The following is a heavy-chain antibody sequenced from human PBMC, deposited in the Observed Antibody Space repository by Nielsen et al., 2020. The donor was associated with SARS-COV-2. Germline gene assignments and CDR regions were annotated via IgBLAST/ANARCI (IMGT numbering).Heavy chain of an antibody. Sequence: SLKISCAASGFTFDDYAMHWVRQAPGKGLEWVSGISWNSGSIGYADSVKGRFTISRDNAKNSLYLQMNSLRAEDTASYYCAKDIGYSSGGSDYWGQGTLVTVSS. D-gene: IGHD6-19*01. CDR3: AKDIGYSSGGSDY. V-gene: IGHV3-9*01. CDR1: GFTFDDYA. CDR2: ISWNSGSI. J-gene: IGHJ4*02.